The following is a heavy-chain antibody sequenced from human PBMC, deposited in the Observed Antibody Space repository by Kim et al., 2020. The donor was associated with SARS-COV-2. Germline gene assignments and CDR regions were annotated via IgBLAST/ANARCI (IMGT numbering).Heavy chain of an antibody. D-gene: IGHD6-13*01. J-gene: IGHJ6*02. V-gene: IGHV4-34*01. CDR3: AREKQQRIQVYAMDV. Sequence: PSLKSRVTISGDTSKNQFSLKLSSVTAADTAVYYCAREKQQRIQVYAMDVWGQGTTVTVSS.